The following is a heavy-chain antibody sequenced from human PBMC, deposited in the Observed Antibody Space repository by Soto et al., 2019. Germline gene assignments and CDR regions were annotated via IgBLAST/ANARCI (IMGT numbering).Heavy chain of an antibody. Sequence: ASVKVSCKASGYTFTSYDINWVRQATGQGLEWMGWMNPNSGNTGYAQKFQGRVTMTRNTSISTAYMELSSLRSEDTAVYYCARGLTRYSSGRYSYWYFDLWGRGTLVTVSS. J-gene: IGHJ2*01. V-gene: IGHV1-8*01. CDR2: MNPNSGNT. CDR3: ARGLTRYSSGRYSYWYFDL. D-gene: IGHD6-19*01. CDR1: GYTFTSYD.